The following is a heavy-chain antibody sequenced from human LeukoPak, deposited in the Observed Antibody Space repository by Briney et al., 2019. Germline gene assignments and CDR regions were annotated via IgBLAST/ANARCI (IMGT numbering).Heavy chain of an antibody. CDR1: GGSISSYY. CDR3: ARHPSIVGANAEFDY. Sequence: SETLSLTCTVSGGSISSYYWSWIRQPPGKGLEWIGYIYYSGSTNYNPSLKSRVTISVDTSKNQFSLKLSSVTAADTAVYYCARHPSIVGANAEFDYRGREPWSPSPQ. D-gene: IGHD1-26*01. V-gene: IGHV4-59*08. J-gene: IGHJ4*02. CDR2: IYYSGST.